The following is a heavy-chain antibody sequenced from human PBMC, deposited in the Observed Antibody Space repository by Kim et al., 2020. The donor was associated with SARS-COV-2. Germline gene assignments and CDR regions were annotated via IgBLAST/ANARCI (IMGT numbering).Heavy chain of an antibody. Sequence: SVKVSCKASGGTFSSYAISWVRQAPGQGLEWMGGIIPIFGTANYAQKFQGRVTITADESTSTAYMELSSLRSEDTAVYYCARENWNFGGMSFDYWGQGTLVTVSS. J-gene: IGHJ4*02. D-gene: IGHD1-7*01. V-gene: IGHV1-69*13. CDR3: ARENWNFGGMSFDY. CDR2: IIPIFGTA. CDR1: GGTFSSYA.